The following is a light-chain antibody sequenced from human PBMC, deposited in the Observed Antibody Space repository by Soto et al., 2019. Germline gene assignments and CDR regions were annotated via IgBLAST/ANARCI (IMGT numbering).Light chain of an antibody. CDR1: LSVRDN. J-gene: IGKJ4*01. Sequence: EIVMTQSPATLSVFPGERATLSCRASLSVRDNLAWYQQKPGQAPRLLIYGASTRATGVPARFSGSGSGTEFTLTISSLQSEEFAVYYCQQYHNWPPLTFGGGTKVEIK. CDR3: QQYHNWPPLT. CDR2: GAS. V-gene: IGKV3-15*01.